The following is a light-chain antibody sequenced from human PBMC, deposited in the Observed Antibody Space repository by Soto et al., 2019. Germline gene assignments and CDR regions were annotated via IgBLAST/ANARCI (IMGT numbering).Light chain of an antibody. CDR3: AAWDDSLNGVV. J-gene: IGLJ2*01. CDR1: SSNIGSNT. Sequence: QSVLTQPPSASGTPGQRVTISCSGSSSNIGSNTVNWYQPLPGTAPKLLIYSNNHRPSGVPDRFSGAKSGTSASLAISGLGSEDEADYYCAAWDDSLNGVVFGGGTKVTVL. V-gene: IGLV1-44*01. CDR2: SNN.